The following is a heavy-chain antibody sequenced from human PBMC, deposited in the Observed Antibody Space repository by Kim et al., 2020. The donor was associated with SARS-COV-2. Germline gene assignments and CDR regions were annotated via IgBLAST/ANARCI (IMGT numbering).Heavy chain of an antibody. J-gene: IGHJ3*02. Sequence: GGSLRLSCAASGFTFSSYGMHWVRQAPGKGLEWVAVISYDGSNKYYADSVKGRFTISRDNSKNTLYLQMNSLRAEDAAVYYCAVTGQRGYSDGYGAFDIWGQGTMVTVSS. V-gene: IGHV3-30*03. D-gene: IGHD5-18*01. CDR3: AVTGQRGYSDGYGAFDI. CDR2: ISYDGSNK. CDR1: GFTFSSYG.